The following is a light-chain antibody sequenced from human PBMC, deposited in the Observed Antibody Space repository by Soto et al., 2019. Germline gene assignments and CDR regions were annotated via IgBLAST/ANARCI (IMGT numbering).Light chain of an antibody. CDR3: AAWDDSLNGHV. J-gene: IGLJ1*01. Sequence: QSVLTQPHSVSGTPGQRVTISCSGSSSNIGSYSVHWFQQVPGTAPKPLIYSSNQRPSGVPERFSGSKSGTSASLAISGLQSEDEADYYCAAWDDSLNGHVFGAGTKLTVL. CDR2: SSN. V-gene: IGLV1-44*01. CDR1: SSNIGSYS.